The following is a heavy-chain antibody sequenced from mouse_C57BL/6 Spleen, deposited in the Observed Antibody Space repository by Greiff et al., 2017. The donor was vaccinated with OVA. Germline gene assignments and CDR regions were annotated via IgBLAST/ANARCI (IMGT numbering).Heavy chain of an antibody. D-gene: IGHD2-14*01. CDR1: GFTFSDYG. CDR2: ISSGSSTI. Sequence: EVKLVESGGGLVKPGGSLKLSCAASGFTFSDYGMHWVRQAPETGLEWVAYISSGSSTIYYADTVKGRFTISRDNAKNTRFLQMNSMRSEDTDMEFCERMEYEYYAMDYWGQGTTVTVSS. CDR3: ERMEYEYYAMDY. V-gene: IGHV5-17*01. J-gene: IGHJ4*01.